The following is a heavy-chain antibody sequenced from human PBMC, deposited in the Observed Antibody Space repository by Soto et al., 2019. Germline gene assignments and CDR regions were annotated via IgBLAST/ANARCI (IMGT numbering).Heavy chain of an antibody. J-gene: IGHJ4*02. D-gene: IGHD6-19*01. CDR1: GFTFSSYA. CDR2: ISYDGSKK. V-gene: IGHV3-30-3*01. CDR3: ARDKRNSSGWYKALDY. Sequence: QVQLVESGGGVVQPGRSLRLSCAASGFTFSSYAMHWVRQAPGKGLEGVAVISYDGSKKYYADSVKGRVTITRDNSKNTLYLQMNSLRAEDTAVYYCARDKRNSSGWYKALDYWGQGTLVTVAS.